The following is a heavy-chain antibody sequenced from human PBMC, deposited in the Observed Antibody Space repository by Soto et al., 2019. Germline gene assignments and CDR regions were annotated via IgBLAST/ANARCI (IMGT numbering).Heavy chain of an antibody. J-gene: IGHJ6*02. V-gene: IGHV3-30-3*01. Sequence: QVQLVESGGGVVQPGRSLRLSCAASGFTFSSYAMHWVRQAPGKGLEWVAVISYDGSNKYYADSVKGRFTISRDNSKNTLYLQMNSLRAEDTAVYYCARAPYLQKDGMDVWGQGTTVTVSS. CDR2: ISYDGSNK. CDR1: GFTFSSYA. CDR3: ARAPYLQKDGMDV.